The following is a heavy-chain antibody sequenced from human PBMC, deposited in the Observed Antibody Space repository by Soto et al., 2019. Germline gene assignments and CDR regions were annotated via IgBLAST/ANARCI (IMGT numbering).Heavy chain of an antibody. CDR2: INAGNGNT. CDR3: AIVPSPYYYDSSGDGRYNWFDP. D-gene: IGHD3-22*01. CDR1: GYTFTSYA. Sequence: ASVKVSCKASGYTFTSYAMHWVRQAPGQRLEWMGWINAGNGNTKYSQKFKGRVTITRDTSASTAYMELSSLRSEDTAVYYCAIVPSPYYYDSSGDGRYNWFDPWGQGTLVTVSS. V-gene: IGHV1-3*01. J-gene: IGHJ5*02.